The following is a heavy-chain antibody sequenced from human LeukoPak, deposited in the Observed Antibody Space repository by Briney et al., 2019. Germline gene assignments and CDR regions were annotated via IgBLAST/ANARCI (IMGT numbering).Heavy chain of an antibody. CDR2: ISSSSSYI. CDR3: ARGDDILTAYYYYYGMDV. J-gene: IGHJ6*04. CDR1: GFTFSSYS. V-gene: IGHV3-21*01. D-gene: IGHD3-9*01. Sequence: GGSLRLSCAASGFTFSSYSVNWVRQAPGKGLEWVSSISSSSSYIYYADSVKGRFTISRDNAKNTLYLQMNSLRAEDTAVYYCARGDDILTAYYYYYGMDVWGKGTTVTVSS.